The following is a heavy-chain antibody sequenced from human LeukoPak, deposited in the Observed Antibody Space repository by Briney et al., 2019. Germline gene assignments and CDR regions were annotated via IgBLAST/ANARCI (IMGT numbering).Heavy chain of an antibody. V-gene: IGHV3-30*03. Sequence: GRSLILSCAASGFTFRSYALHWVGQAPGKGLEWVAVISFDGSDKYYVDSLKGRFTISRDNSKNTVNLQMNDLRAEDTAVYYCARSWDARLNFDDWGQGTLVTVSS. CDR2: ISFDGSDK. D-gene: IGHD1-26*01. CDR3: ARSWDARLNFDD. J-gene: IGHJ4*02. CDR1: GFTFRSYA.